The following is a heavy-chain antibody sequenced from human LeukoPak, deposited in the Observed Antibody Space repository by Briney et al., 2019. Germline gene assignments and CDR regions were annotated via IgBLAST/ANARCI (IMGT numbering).Heavy chain of an antibody. CDR2: ISSSGSTI. CDR3: ARVRGVVAAGEGWFDP. D-gene: IGHD2-15*01. V-gene: IGHV3-11*01. J-gene: IGHJ5*02. CDR1: GSGFTFGNFA. Sequence: GGSLRLSCEASGSGFTFGNFALSWVRQAPGKGLEWVSYISSSGSTIYYADSVKGRFTISRDDAKNSLYLQMNSLRAEDTAVYYCARVRGVVAAGEGWFDPWGQGTLVTVSS.